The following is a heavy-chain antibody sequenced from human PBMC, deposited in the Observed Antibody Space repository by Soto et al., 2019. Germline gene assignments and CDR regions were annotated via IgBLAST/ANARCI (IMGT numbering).Heavy chain of an antibody. D-gene: IGHD6-19*01. CDR3: AKDSSGWVRSMYV. Sequence: EVQLLESGGGLVQPGGSLRLSCAASGFTFSSYAMSWVRQAPGKGLEWVSAISGSGSSTYYADSVKGRFTISRDNSKNTRYLQMNTLRAEDTTVYHCAKDSSGWVRSMYVCGQGTTVTVS. CDR2: ISGSGSST. V-gene: IGHV3-23*01. CDR1: GFTFSSYA. J-gene: IGHJ6*02.